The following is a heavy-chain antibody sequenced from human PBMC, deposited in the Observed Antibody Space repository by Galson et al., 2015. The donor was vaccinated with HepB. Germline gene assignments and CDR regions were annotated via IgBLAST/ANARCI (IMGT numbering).Heavy chain of an antibody. D-gene: IGHD3-22*01. J-gene: IGHJ6*02. Sequence: SVKVSCKAFGYTFTKYYIFWVRQAPGRGLEWMGMINPSGGSTVFAPKLWDRVTMTRDTSTSTGYMELANLQREDTAVYYCARDKDYFDTNAHYVDYHYYGMDVWGQGTTVTVSS. CDR1: GYTFTKYY. CDR2: INPSGGST. CDR3: ARDKDYFDTNAHYVDYHYYGMDV. V-gene: IGHV1-46*04.